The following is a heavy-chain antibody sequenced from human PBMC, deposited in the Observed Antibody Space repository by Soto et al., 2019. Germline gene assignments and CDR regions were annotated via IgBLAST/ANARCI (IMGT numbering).Heavy chain of an antibody. V-gene: IGHV5-51*01. CDR3: ARRRQYCTSQLCLAHYYYTLDV. D-gene: IGHD2-8*01. CDR2: IYPGDSDT. J-gene: IGHJ6*02. Sequence: GEALKISCKATGYSFTNYWIGWVRQMPGKGLEWMGTIYPGDSDTRYGPAFEGQVTISADKSITTAYLQWSSLKASDTAVYFSARRRQYCTSQLCLAHYYYTLDVWGQGTPVTVSS. CDR1: GYSFTNYW.